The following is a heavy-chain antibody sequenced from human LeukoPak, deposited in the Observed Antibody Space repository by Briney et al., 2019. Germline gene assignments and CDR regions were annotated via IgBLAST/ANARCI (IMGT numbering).Heavy chain of an antibody. CDR2: IYYSGRA. CDR3: TRGPPRVTWFGP. J-gene: IGHJ5*02. Sequence: SETLSLTCTVSGGSVSSGSYYWNWIRQPPGKGLEWIGNIYYSGRANYNPSLKSRVTMSVDTSRNQFSLKLRSVTAADTAVYYCTRGPPRVTWFGPWGQGTLVTVSS. V-gene: IGHV4-61*01. CDR1: GGSVSSGSYY.